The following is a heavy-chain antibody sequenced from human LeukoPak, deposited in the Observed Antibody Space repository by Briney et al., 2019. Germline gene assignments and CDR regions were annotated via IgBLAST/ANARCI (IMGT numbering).Heavy chain of an antibody. J-gene: IGHJ6*02. CDR2: INSDGSIT. V-gene: IGHV3-74*01. Sequence: GGSLRLSCAASGFTFTTYWMHWVRHAPGKGLVWVSHINSDGSITSYADSVKGRFTISRDNAQNTLYLQMNSLRAEDTAVYYCARDAVDTANAVWGQGTTVTVSS. D-gene: IGHD5-18*01. CDR3: ARDAVDTANAV. CDR1: GFTFTTYW.